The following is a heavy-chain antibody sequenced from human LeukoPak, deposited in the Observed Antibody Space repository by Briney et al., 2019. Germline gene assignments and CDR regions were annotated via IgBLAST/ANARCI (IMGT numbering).Heavy chain of an antibody. Sequence: PGGSLRLSCAASGFTFSSYSMNWVRQAPGKGLEWVSSISSSSSYIYYADSVKGRFTISRDNAKNSLYLQMNSLRAEDTAVYYCARGTVTTSVYYYYYMDVWGKGTTVTVSS. CDR3: ARGTVTTSVYYYYYMDV. J-gene: IGHJ6*03. V-gene: IGHV3-21*01. CDR1: GFTFSSYS. D-gene: IGHD4-17*01. CDR2: ISSSSSYI.